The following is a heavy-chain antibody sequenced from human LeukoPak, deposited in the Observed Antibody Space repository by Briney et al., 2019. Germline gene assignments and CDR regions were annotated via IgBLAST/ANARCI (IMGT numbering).Heavy chain of an antibody. CDR3: GRDRHWNQGNFDY. CDR2: INPNNGGT. V-gene: IGHV1-2*02. Sequence: ASVKVSCRAFGYTITGYYIHWVRQAPGQGLEWMGWINPNNGGTNSAQKFQGRVTMTRDTSIGTAYMELNRLSYDDTAVYYCGRDRHWNQGNFDYWGQGTLVTVSS. CDR1: GYTITGYY. D-gene: IGHD1-1*01. J-gene: IGHJ4*02.